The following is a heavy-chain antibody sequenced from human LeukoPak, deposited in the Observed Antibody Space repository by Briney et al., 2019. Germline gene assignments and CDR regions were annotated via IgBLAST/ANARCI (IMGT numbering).Heavy chain of an antibody. Sequence: GGSLRLSCLVSGFTVSTYGMQWLRQAPGRGLEWVALISLDGINKHYGDSVRGRFTVSRDNSENTLYLQLNSLRPEDTALYYCAKDRVGGVASDHWGQGALVIVSS. D-gene: IGHD1-26*01. V-gene: IGHV3-30*02. CDR3: AKDRVGGVASDH. CDR2: ISLDGINK. J-gene: IGHJ4*02. CDR1: GFTVSTYG.